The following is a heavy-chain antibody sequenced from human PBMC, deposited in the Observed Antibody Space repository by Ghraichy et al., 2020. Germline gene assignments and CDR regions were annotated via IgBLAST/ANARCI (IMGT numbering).Heavy chain of an antibody. Sequence: GGSLRLSCAASRFTFSSYAMHWVRQAPGKGLEWVAVISYGGSKKYYADSVKGRFSISRDNSKNTLYLQMNSLRAEDTAVYYCATKSTSDYYYGMDVWGQGTTVTVCS. CDR1: RFTFSSYA. V-gene: IGHV3-30-3*01. CDR3: ATKSTSDYYYGMDV. J-gene: IGHJ6*02. CDR2: ISYGGSKK. D-gene: IGHD2-2*01.